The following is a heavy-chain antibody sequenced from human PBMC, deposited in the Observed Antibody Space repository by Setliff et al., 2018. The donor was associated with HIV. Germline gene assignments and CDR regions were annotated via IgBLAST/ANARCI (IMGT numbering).Heavy chain of an antibody. CDR1: GGSISSGGFY. J-gene: IGHJ4*02. D-gene: IGHD3-22*01. CDR2: IYASGST. Sequence: PSETLSLTCTVTGGSISSGGFYWTWIRQHPGKGLEWIGYIYASGSTNYNPSLKSRVTISIDTSKNQFSLRLRSVTAADTALYYCARLGRAIDRGGYSLRFDYWGQGTLVTVSS. V-gene: IGHV4-61*08. CDR3: ARLGRAIDRGGYSLRFDY.